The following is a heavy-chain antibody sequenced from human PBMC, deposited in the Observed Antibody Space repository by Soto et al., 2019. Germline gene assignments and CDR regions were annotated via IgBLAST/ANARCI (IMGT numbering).Heavy chain of an antibody. D-gene: IGHD3-16*01. CDR3: AREANLGY. Sequence: GSLRLSCAASGFTFSTYWMSWVRQAPGQGLQWVANIKQDGTETHYVESVKGRFTISRDNAKNSVFLQMNSLGVEDTAVYYCAREANLGYWGQGTLVTVSS. CDR1: GFTFSTYW. V-gene: IGHV3-7*01. J-gene: IGHJ4*02. CDR2: IKQDGTET.